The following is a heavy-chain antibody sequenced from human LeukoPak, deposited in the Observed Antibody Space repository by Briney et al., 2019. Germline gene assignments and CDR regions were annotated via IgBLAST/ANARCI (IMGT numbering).Heavy chain of an antibody. CDR2: IYYSGST. J-gene: IGHJ4*02. CDR3: ARGSRGYVSS. CDR1: GGSISSYY. D-gene: IGHD5-12*01. Sequence: SETLSLTCTVSGGSISSYYWSWIRQPPGKGLEWIGYIYYSGSTNYNPSLKSRVTISVDTSKNQFSLKLSSVTAADTAVYYCARGSRGYVSSWGQGTLVTVSS. V-gene: IGHV4-59*01.